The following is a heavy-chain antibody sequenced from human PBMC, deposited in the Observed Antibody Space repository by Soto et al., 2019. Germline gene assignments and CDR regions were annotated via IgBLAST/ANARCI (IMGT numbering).Heavy chain of an antibody. V-gene: IGHV3-30-3*01. CDR3: ARDRIYCSGGSCSANMDV. CDR2: ISYDGSNK. J-gene: IGHJ6*02. D-gene: IGHD2-15*01. Sequence: VQLVESGGGVVQPGRSLRLSCAASGFTFSSYAMHWVRQAPGKGLEWVAVISYDGSNKYYADSVKGRFTISRDNSKNTLYLQMNSLRAEDTAVYYCARDRIYCSGGSCSANMDVWGQGTTVTVSS. CDR1: GFTFSSYA.